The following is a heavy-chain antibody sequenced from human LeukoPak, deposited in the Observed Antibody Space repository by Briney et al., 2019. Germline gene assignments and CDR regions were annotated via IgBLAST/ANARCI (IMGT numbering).Heavy chain of an antibody. Sequence: KPSETLSLTCTVSGGSISSSSYYWGWIRQPPGQGLEWIGSIYYSGSTYYNPSLKSRVTISVDTSKNQFSLKLSSVTAADTAVYYCARGLYCSGGSCYLSGGYFDYWGQGTLVTVSS. CDR2: IYYSGST. D-gene: IGHD2-15*01. V-gene: IGHV4-39*01. CDR3: ARGLYCSGGSCYLSGGYFDY. J-gene: IGHJ4*02. CDR1: GGSISSSSYY.